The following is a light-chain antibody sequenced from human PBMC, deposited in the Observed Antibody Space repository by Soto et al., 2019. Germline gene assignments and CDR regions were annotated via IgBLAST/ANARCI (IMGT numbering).Light chain of an antibody. Sequence: EIVMTQSPATLSVSPGERATLSCRASQSVNDNLAWYQQKPGQAPRLLIYGASTRAPGVPVRISGSGSGTEFSLTISSLQSEDFGVYYCQQYNDWPPITFGQGTRLEIK. CDR2: GAS. V-gene: IGKV3-15*01. J-gene: IGKJ5*01. CDR1: QSVNDN. CDR3: QQYNDWPPIT.